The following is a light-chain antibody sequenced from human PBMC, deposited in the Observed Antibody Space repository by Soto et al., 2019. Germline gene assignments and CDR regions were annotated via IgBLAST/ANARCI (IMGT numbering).Light chain of an antibody. V-gene: IGKV3-15*01. CDR1: QSVSSN. Sequence: DIAVTQSPAPLPVSTGERATLSCRASQSVSSNLAWYQQKPGQAPRLLIYGASTRATGIPARFSGSGSGTEFTLTIRSLQSEDFAVYYCQQYNNWPPWTFGQGTKVHIK. CDR3: QQYNNWPPWT. CDR2: GAS. J-gene: IGKJ1*01.